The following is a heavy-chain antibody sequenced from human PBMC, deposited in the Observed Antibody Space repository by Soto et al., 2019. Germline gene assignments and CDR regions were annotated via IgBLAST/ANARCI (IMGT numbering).Heavy chain of an antibody. D-gene: IGHD6-6*01. V-gene: IGHV3-23*01. CDR1: GFTFSSYG. Sequence: EVQLLESGGGLVQPGGSLRLSCAASGFTFSSYGMNWVRQAPGKGLEWVSGISGSGGSTYYADSVKGRFTISRDNSKNTVYLQMNSLRAEDTAVYYCAKVPEEAMTPRQAQPFDYWGQGTLVTVSS. J-gene: IGHJ4*02. CDR3: AKVPEEAMTPRQAQPFDY. CDR2: ISGSGGST.